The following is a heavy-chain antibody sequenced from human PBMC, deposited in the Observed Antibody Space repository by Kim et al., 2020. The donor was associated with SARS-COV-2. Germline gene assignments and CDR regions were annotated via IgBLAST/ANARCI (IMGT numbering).Heavy chain of an antibody. CDR1: GYTFTSYD. V-gene: IGHV1-8*01. D-gene: IGHD4-17*01. CDR3: ARDYGDYGSLFDY. Sequence: ASVKVSCKAYGYTFTSYDINWVRQATGQGLEWMGWMNPNSGNTGYAQKFQGRVTMTRNTSISTAYMELSSLRSEDTAVYYCARDYGDYGSLFDYWGQGTLVTVSS. CDR2: MNPNSGNT. J-gene: IGHJ4*02.